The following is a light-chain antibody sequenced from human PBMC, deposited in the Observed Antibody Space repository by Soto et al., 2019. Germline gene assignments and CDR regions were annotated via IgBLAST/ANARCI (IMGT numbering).Light chain of an antibody. CDR2: AAS. J-gene: IGKJ4*01. CDR1: QDISSY. V-gene: IGKV1-27*01. CDR3: HKYDRAPLT. Sequence: DVQMTQSPSSRSASVGSIVTITCRASQDISSYLARYQQKPGKVPSLLISAASTLQSGVPSRFSGSGSGTDFTLTITSLQTEDVATYYCHKYDRAPLTFGRGTKVEIK.